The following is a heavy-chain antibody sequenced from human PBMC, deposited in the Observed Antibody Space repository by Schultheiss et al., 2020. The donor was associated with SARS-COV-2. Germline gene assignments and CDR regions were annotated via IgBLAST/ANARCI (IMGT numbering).Heavy chain of an antibody. CDR2: TSHRGST. V-gene: IGHV4-34*01. J-gene: IGHJ5*02. CDR1: GGSFSGYY. D-gene: IGHD3-10*01. Sequence: SQTLSLTCAVYGGSFSGYYWSWIRQPPGKGLEWIGETSHRGSTNYNPALRSRVTISVDTSKNQFSLKLSSVTAADTAVYYCARVPRPNRQGFRRYNWFDPWGQGTLVTVSS. CDR3: ARVPRPNRQGFRRYNWFDP.